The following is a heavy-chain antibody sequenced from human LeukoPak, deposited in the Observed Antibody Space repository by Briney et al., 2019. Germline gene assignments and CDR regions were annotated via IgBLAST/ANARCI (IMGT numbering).Heavy chain of an antibody. D-gene: IGHD3-22*01. CDR1: GASFGGYC. V-gene: IGHV4-34*01. CDR2: INHGGTT. J-gene: IGHJ4*02. Sequence: SECLSLAWAVYGASFGGYCWSWVRQPPGKGLGWVGAINHGGTTNNNPSLKSRVTISVDTSKNQFSLKLSSVTAADTAVYYCARGRPGLDSSGYYTLDYWGQGTLVTVSS. CDR3: ARGRPGLDSSGYYTLDY.